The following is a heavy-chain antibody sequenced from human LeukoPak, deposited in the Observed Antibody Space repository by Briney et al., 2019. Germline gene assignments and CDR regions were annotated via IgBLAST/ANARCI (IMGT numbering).Heavy chain of an antibody. V-gene: IGHV2-5*02. CDR1: GVSLSPSGVG. CDR2: LYWDDDK. D-gene: IGHD4-17*01. CDR3: AHSGHSNGDYGLIFYY. J-gene: IGHJ4*02. Sequence: SGPTLAKPTQTLTLTCTFSGVSLSPSGVGVGWIRQPPGKALEWLALLYWDDDKRYSPSLKSRLTITKDTSKNQVVLTMTNMDPVDTATYYCAHSGHSNGDYGLIFYYWGQGTLVTVSS.